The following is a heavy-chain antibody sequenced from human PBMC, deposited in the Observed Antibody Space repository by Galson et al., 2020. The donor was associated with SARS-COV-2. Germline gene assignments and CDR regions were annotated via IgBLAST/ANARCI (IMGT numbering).Heavy chain of an antibody. CDR1: GFTFSSYA. V-gene: IGHV3-23*03. D-gene: IGHD3-22*01. J-gene: IGHJ6*02. CDR2: IYSGGST. CDR3: AKDGPIVGNNYYYYGMDV. Sequence: GGSLRLSCAASGFTFSSYAMSWVRQAPGKGLEWVSVIYSGGSTYYADSVKGRFTISRDNSKNTLYLQMNSLRAEDTAVYYCAKDGPIVGNNYYYYGMDVWGQGTTVTVSS.